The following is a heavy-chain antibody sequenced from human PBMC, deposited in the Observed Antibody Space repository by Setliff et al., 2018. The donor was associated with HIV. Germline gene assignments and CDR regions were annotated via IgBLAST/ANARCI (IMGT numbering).Heavy chain of an antibody. Sequence: SETLSLTCAVYGESFSGYYWSWIRQPAGKGLEWLGEINHSGRAKYNPSLTSRASISADTSKNQFSLRLTSVTAADTAVYYCAKGIKWLHPWGQGTLVTVSS. CDR2: INHSGRA. CDR1: GESFSGYY. J-gene: IGHJ5*02. CDR3: AKGIKWLHP. V-gene: IGHV4-34*01.